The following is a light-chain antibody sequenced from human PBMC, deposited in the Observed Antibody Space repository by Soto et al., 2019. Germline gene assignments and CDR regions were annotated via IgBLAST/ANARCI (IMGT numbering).Light chain of an antibody. CDR2: GAS. CDR3: QQYNDWPWT. CDR1: QSINSD. J-gene: IGKJ1*01. Sequence: EIVMTQSSATLSVSPGERVILSCRASQSINSDLAWYQQKPGQTPRLLIYGASTRATGIPARFSGSGSGTQFTLTISSLQSEDSALYYCQQYNDWPWTFGQGTKVEIK. V-gene: IGKV3-15*01.